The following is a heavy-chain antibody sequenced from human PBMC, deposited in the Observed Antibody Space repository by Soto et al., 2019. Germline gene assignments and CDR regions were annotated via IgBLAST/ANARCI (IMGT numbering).Heavy chain of an antibody. CDR3: ARSVATPGTNIDF. V-gene: IGHV4-4*09. D-gene: IGHD6-13*01. Sequence: SETLSLTCSVSGGSMNGYYWGWLRQTPGQGLEWLGFIYFSGSTRYNPSLLSRLTIPLHKSKRQFSMSLSSVTAADTAVYYCARSVATPGTNIDFWGQGTLVTVS. CDR2: IYFSGST. J-gene: IGHJ4*02. CDR1: GGSMNGYY.